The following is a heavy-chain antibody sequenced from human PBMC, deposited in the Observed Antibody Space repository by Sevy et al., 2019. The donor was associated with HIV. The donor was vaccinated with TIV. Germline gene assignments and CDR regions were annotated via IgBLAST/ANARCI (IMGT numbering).Heavy chain of an antibody. D-gene: IGHD6-13*01. CDR2: IYSDDST. CDR1: GFTVSSNY. J-gene: IGHJ4*02. CDR3: ATGIAAAGHSFDY. Sequence: GGSLRLSCAASGFTVSSNYMSWVRQAPGKGLEWVSVIYSDDSTYYADSVKGRFTISRDNSKNTLYLQMNSLRAEDTVVYYCATGIAAAGHSFDYWGQGTLVTVSS. V-gene: IGHV3-53*01.